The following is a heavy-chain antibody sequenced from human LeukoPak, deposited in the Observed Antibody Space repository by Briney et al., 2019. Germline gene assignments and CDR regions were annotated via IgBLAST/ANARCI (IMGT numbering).Heavy chain of an antibody. Sequence: SETLSLTCTASVGSIRGYYWSWFRQPPGKGLEWIGYIYYSGSTNNNPSLKSRVTISVDTSKNQFSLKLSSVTAADTAVYYCAKEAIEYFAYWGQGNLVTVSS. CDR3: AKEAIEYFAY. V-gene: IGHV4-59*01. J-gene: IGHJ4*02. CDR1: VGSIRGYY. CDR2: IYYSGST.